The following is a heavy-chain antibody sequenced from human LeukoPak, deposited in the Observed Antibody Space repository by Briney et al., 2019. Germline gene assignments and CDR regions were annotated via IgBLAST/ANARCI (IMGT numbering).Heavy chain of an antibody. D-gene: IGHD3-10*01. CDR2: IRYDGSNK. J-gene: IGHJ3*02. V-gene: IGHV3-30*02. Sequence: PGGSLRLSCAASGFTFSSYGMHWVRQAPGKGLEWVAFIRYDGSNKYYADSVKGRFTISRDNAKNSLYLQMNSLRAEDTAVYYCARGMITMVRGVPDAFDIWGQGTMVTVSS. CDR3: ARGMITMVRGVPDAFDI. CDR1: GFTFSSYG.